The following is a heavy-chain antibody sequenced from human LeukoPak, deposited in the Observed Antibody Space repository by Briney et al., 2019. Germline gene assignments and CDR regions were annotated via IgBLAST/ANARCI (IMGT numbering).Heavy chain of an antibody. V-gene: IGHV3-23*01. CDR2: ISGSGGST. Sequence: GGSLRLSCAASGFTFSSYAMSWVRQAPGKGLEWVSAISGSGGSTYYADSVKGRFTISRDNSKYTLYLQMNSLRAEDTAVYYCAKDQKSGWGENYFDYWGQGTLVTVSS. CDR1: GFTFSSYA. J-gene: IGHJ4*02. D-gene: IGHD6-19*01. CDR3: AKDQKSGWGENYFDY.